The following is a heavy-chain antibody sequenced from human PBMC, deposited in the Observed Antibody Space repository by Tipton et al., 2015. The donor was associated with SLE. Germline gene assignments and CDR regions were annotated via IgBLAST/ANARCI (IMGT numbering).Heavy chain of an antibody. Sequence: TLSLTCTVSGGSISSGGYYWSWIRQHPGKGPEWFGYIYNSGGTYYNPTLKSRVTISIDTSKNQFSLKVNSVTAADTAVYYCARASWGSSGYYSGRYFDYWGQGTLVTVSS. CDR1: GGSISSGGYY. CDR3: ARASWGSSGYYSGRYFDY. CDR2: IYNSGGT. J-gene: IGHJ4*02. D-gene: IGHD3-22*01. V-gene: IGHV4-31*03.